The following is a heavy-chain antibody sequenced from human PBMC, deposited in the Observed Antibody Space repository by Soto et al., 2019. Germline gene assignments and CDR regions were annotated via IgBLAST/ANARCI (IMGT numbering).Heavy chain of an antibody. CDR1: GGSISSYY. D-gene: IGHD2-15*01. CDR3: ARHCSGGSCYYAFDI. J-gene: IGHJ3*02. Sequence: QVQLQESGPGLVKPSETLSLTCTVSGGSISSYYWSWIRQPPGKGLEWIAYIYYSGSTNYNPSLKSRVTISVDTSKNPFSLKLSSVSAADTAVYYCARHCSGGSCYYAFDIWGQGTMVTVSS. V-gene: IGHV4-59*08. CDR2: IYYSGST.